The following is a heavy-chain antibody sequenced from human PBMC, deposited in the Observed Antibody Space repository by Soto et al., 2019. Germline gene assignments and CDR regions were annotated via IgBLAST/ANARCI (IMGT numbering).Heavy chain of an antibody. Sequence: GGSLRLSCAASGFTLRSYAMSWVRQAPGRGLEWVSAISGSGDSVYYADSVKGRFTISRDNSKNTLYLQMNSLRAEDTAVYYCAKDNVWALIAAAGPFDYWGQGTLVTVSS. J-gene: IGHJ4*02. CDR3: AKDNVWALIAAAGPFDY. D-gene: IGHD6-13*01. V-gene: IGHV3-23*01. CDR1: GFTLRSYA. CDR2: ISGSGDSV.